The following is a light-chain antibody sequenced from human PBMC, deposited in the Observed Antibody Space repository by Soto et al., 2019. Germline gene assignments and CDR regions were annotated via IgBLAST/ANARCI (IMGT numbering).Light chain of an antibody. CDR1: QSVTSN. CDR2: DAS. V-gene: IGKV3D-15*01. CDR3: QQYNNWPRT. Sequence: EIVLTQSPGTLSLSPGERATLSCRASQSVTSNSVSWYQQKPGQAPRLLIYDASNRATGIPARFSGSGSGTDFTLTISSLQFEDFAVYYCQQYNNWPRTFGQGTKVDIK. J-gene: IGKJ1*01.